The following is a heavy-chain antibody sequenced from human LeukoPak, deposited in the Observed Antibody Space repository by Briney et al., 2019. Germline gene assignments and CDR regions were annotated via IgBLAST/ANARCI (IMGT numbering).Heavy chain of an antibody. Sequence: SGGSLRLSCSASGFTFNRFYLHWVRQAPGKGLEFVSHISSNGATTYYADSVQGRFTISRDNSKSTLCLQMNSLRAEDTAVYYCAKQLGYCSDGSCYFPYWGQGTLVTVSS. CDR1: GFTFNRFY. J-gene: IGHJ4*02. D-gene: IGHD2-15*01. CDR3: AKQLGYCSDGSCYFPY. V-gene: IGHV3-64*04. CDR2: ISSNGATT.